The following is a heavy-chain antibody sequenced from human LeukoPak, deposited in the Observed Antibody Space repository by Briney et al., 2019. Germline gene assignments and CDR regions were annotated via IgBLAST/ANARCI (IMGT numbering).Heavy chain of an antibody. Sequence: SETLSLTCAVYGGSFSGYYWSWIRQPPGKGLEWIGEINHSGSTNYNPSLKSRVTISVDTSKNQFFLKLSSVTAADTAVYYCAKAFGVRGVIRSWGQGTLVTVSS. CDR2: INHSGST. J-gene: IGHJ5*02. D-gene: IGHD3-10*01. V-gene: IGHV4-34*01. CDR1: GGSFSGYY. CDR3: AKAFGVRGVIRS.